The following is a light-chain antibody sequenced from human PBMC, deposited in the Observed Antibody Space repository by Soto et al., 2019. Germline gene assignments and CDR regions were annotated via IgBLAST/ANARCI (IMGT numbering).Light chain of an antibody. V-gene: IGKV3D-15*01. CDR1: QTTSPK. J-gene: IGKJ1*01. CDR2: GAS. CDR3: QQYNNWPPWT. Sequence: EIELTQSPGTLSLSPGESATLSCRVSQTTSPKYVAWYQQRRGLAPRLLVYGASKRAAGIPDRFRGSGSGSEFSLTISSLQSEDFAVYYCQQYNNWPPWTFGQGTKVDIK.